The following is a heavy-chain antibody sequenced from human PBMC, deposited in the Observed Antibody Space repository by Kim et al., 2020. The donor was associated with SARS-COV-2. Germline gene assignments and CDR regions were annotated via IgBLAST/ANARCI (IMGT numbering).Heavy chain of an antibody. D-gene: IGHD5-18*01. CDR2: SGST. J-gene: IGHJ4*02. V-gene: IGHV4-61*03. Sequence: SGSTNYPPSLKRRVTISVDTSKNHFSLKLSSVTAADTAVYYCARGQLWFDYWGQGTLVTVSS. CDR3: ARGQLWFDY.